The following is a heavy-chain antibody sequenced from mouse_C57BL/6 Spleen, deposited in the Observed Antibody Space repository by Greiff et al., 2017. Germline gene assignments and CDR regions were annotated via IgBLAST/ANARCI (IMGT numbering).Heavy chain of an antibody. CDR2: IYPRSGNT. Sequence: QVQLQQSGAELARPGASVKLSCKASGYTFTSYGISWVKQRTGQGLEWIGEIYPRSGNTYYNEKFKGKATLTADKSSSTAYMELRSLTSEDSSGYFCARSYGSNPPFDYWGQGTTLTVSS. J-gene: IGHJ2*01. V-gene: IGHV1-81*01. D-gene: IGHD1-1*01. CDR1: GYTFTSYG. CDR3: ARSYGSNPPFDY.